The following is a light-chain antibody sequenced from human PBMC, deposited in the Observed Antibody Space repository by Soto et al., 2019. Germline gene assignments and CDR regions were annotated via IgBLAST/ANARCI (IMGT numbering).Light chain of an antibody. V-gene: IGLV2-23*01. J-gene: IGLJ2*01. CDR3: CSYAGSSTFVV. CDR1: SSDIRSYNL. CDR2: ETS. Sequence: QSALTQPASVSESPGQSITVSCTGSSSDIRSYNLVSWYQQHPGKAPKLVMYETSKRPSGVSNRFSGSKSGNTASLTISGLQAEDEGDYYCCSYAGSSTFVVFGGGTKLTVL.